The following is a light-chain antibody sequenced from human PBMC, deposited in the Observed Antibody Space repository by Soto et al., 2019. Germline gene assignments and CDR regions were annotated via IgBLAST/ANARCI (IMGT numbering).Light chain of an antibody. CDR3: QQYNKWPLT. Sequence: EIVMTQSPATLSVSPGERATLSCRASQSVSSNLAWYQQKPGQAPRLLIYSTSTRATGIPARFSGSGSGTEFSLTISSLQPEDFAVYYCQQYNKWPLTFGGGTKVEIK. V-gene: IGKV3-15*01. CDR2: STS. J-gene: IGKJ4*01. CDR1: QSVSSN.